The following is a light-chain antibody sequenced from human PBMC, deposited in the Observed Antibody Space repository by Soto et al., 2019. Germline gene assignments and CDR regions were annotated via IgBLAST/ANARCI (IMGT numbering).Light chain of an antibody. CDR2: EVT. J-gene: IGLJ1*01. CDR1: TSDVGI. Sequence: QSVLTQPASVSGSPGQSITISCSGTTSDVGIVSWYQHHPGKAPKLMIHEVTKRPSGVSDRFSGSKSGNSASLTISGLQAEDEADYFCCSFGGSGYVFGTGTKVTAL. V-gene: IGLV2-23*02. CDR3: CSFGGSGYV.